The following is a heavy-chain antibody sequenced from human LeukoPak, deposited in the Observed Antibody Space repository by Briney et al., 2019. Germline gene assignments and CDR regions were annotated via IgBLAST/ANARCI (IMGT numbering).Heavy chain of an antibody. V-gene: IGHV1-46*01. J-gene: IGHJ4*02. CDR2: INPSDGTT. CDR3: ARDQWYGDYALDY. Sequence: ASVKVSCKASGYTFTSYYIHWVRPAPGQGLEWMGIINPSDGTTIYAQRFQGRVTMTTDTSTSTAYMEPRSLRSGDTAVYYCARDQWYGDYALDYWGQGTLVTVPS. D-gene: IGHD4-17*01. CDR1: GYTFTSYY.